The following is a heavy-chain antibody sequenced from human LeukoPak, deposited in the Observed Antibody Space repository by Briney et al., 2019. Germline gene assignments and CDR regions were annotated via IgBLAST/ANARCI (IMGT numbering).Heavy chain of an antibody. D-gene: IGHD3-16*01. CDR3: ARDLGY. J-gene: IGHJ4*02. Sequence: SETLSLTCAVYGGSFSGYYWSWIRQHPGKGLEWIGYIYYSGSTYYNPSLKSRVTISVDTSKNQFSLKLSSVTAADTAVYYCARDLGYWGQGTLVTVSS. CDR2: IYYSGST. CDR1: GGSFSGYY. V-gene: IGHV4-31*11.